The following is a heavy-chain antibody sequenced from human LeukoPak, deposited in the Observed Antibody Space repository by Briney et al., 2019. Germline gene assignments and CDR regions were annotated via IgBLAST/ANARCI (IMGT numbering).Heavy chain of an antibody. J-gene: IGHJ4*02. CDR2: INPNSGGT. CDR1: GYTFTGYY. Sequence: ASVKVSCKASGYTFTGYYMHWVRQAPGQGLEWMGWINPNSGGTNYAQKFQGRVTMTRDTFISTAYTELSRLRSDDTAAYYCARGGIDIVVVPAALDYWGQGTLVTVSS. V-gene: IGHV1-2*02. D-gene: IGHD2-2*01. CDR3: ARGGIDIVVVPAALDY.